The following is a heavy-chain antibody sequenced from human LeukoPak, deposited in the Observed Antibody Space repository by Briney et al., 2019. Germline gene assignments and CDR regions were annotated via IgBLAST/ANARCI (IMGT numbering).Heavy chain of an antibody. D-gene: IGHD1-20*01. CDR2: IGGRDGST. V-gene: IGHV3-23*01. Sequence: PGGSLRLSCAASGFTFSSYGMSWVRQAPGKGLEWVSAIGGRDGSTYYADSVKGRITISRDNAKNSLYLQMNSLRAEDTAVYYCARRRYNWNAIDYWGQGTLVTVSS. CDR1: GFTFSSYG. CDR3: ARRRYNWNAIDY. J-gene: IGHJ4*02.